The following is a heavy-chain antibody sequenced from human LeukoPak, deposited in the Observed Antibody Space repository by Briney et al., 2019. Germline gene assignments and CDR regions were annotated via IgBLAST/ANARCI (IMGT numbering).Heavy chain of an antibody. D-gene: IGHD4-23*01. J-gene: IGHJ6*04. CDR1: GFTFSSHR. CDR2: IKQDGSEK. Sequence: GGSLRLSCAASGFTFSSHRMSWVRQAPGKGLEWVANIKQDGSEKYYVDSVKGRFTISRDNAKNSLYLQMNSLRAEDTAVYYCARRWYFGGYVWGKGTTVTISS. CDR3: ARRWYFGGYV. V-gene: IGHV3-7*01.